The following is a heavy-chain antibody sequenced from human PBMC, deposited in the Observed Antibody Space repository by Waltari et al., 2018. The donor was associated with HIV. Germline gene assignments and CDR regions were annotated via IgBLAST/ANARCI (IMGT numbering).Heavy chain of an antibody. V-gene: IGHV3-33*01. CDR1: GFTFSSAG. D-gene: IGHD3-3*01. CDR2: IWDDGSNY. CDR3: ARDLTYSYEQIDY. J-gene: IGHJ4*02. Sequence: QVQLVESGGGVVQPGRSLRLSCAASGFTFSSAGMLWVRQAPGKGLEWVAVIWDDGSNYSYADSVKGRFTISRENSKNTLYLQMNSLRAEDSAVYYCARDLTYSYEQIDYWGQGTQVTVSS.